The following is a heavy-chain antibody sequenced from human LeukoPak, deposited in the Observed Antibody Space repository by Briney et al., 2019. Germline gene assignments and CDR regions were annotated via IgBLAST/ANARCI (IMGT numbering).Heavy chain of an antibody. CDR1: GFTFSSYS. Sequence: GGSLRLSCAASGFTFSSYSMSWVRQAPGKGLEWVSSISSSSSYIYYADSVKGRFTISRDNAKNSLYLQMNSVRAEDTAMYYCAREVADNYYAYYMDVWGRGTTVTISS. J-gene: IGHJ6*03. CDR3: AREVADNYYAYYMDV. D-gene: IGHD6-19*01. CDR2: ISSSSSYI. V-gene: IGHV3-21*04.